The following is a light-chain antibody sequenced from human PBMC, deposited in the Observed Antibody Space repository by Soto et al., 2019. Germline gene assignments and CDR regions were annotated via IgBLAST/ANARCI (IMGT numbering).Light chain of an antibody. V-gene: IGLV1-51*01. CDR1: SSNIGNNY. CDR3: GTWDSSLSAVV. Sequence: QSVLTQPPAFSAAPGQPVTISCSGSSSNIGNNYVSWYQQLPGTAPKLLIYDNNERPSGIPDRFSGSKSGTSATLGITGLQTGDEADYYCGTWDSSLSAVVFGGGTKLTVL. CDR2: DNN. J-gene: IGLJ2*01.